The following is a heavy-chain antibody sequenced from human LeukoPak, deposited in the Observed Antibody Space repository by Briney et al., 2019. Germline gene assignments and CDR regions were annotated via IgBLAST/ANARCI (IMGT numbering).Heavy chain of an antibody. V-gene: IGHV4-31*03. CDR2: IYYSGST. CDR1: GGSISSGGYY. CDR3: ARTSNYYDSSGFLYYYGMDV. J-gene: IGHJ6*02. D-gene: IGHD3-22*01. Sequence: NASETLSLTCTVSGGSISSGGYYWSWIRQHPGKGLEWIGYIYYSGSTYYNPSLKSRVTISVDASKNQFSLKLSSVTAADTAVYYCARTSNYYDSSGFLYYYGMDVWGQGTTVTVSS.